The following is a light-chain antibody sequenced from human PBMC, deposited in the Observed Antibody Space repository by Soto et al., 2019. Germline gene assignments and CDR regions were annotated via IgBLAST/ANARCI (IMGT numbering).Light chain of an antibody. CDR3: QQYHNWPPIT. CDR1: QSISGT. CDR2: GAS. Sequence: EIVMTQSPATLSVSPVGRATLSCMASQSISGTLAWYQQKPGQAPRLLIYGASTRATSFPARFSGSGSGTDFTLTISSLQSEDFAVYYCQQYHNWPPITFGQGTRLEIK. V-gene: IGKV3-15*01. J-gene: IGKJ5*01.